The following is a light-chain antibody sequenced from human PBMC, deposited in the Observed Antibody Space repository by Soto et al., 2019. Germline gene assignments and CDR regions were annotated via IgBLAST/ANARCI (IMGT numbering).Light chain of an antibody. CDR2: GAS. V-gene: IGKV1-39*01. Sequence: DIHITESPASLSASVGDRVTITCRASQSISIYLNWYQLKPGKAPNLLMYGASYLKSGVPTRFSGSGSGTDFTLTISSLQTEDFAIYYCQQTYTTPEITFGQGTRLEIK. CDR1: QSISIY. J-gene: IGKJ5*01. CDR3: QQTYTTPEIT.